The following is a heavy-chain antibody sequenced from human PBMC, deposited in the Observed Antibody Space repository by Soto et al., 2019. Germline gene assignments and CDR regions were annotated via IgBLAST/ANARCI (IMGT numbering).Heavy chain of an antibody. CDR1: GFTFSRYA. Sequence: EVQLLESGGGLVQPGGSLRLSCAASGFTFSRYAMWWVRQAPGKGLECVSAISGGGETTYYADSVKGRFTISRDNSKNPLHLQMNSLRAEDTAVYYCAFNSGSGSYVFDYWGQGTLVPVSS. J-gene: IGHJ4*02. CDR3: AFNSGSGSYVFDY. V-gene: IGHV3-23*01. D-gene: IGHD3-10*01. CDR2: ISGGGETT.